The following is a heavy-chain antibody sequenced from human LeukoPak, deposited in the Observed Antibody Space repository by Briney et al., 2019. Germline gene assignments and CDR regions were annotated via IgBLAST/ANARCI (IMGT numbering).Heavy chain of an antibody. CDR3: ARENPYADF. CDR2: INFSGSTI. J-gene: IGHJ4*02. CDR1: SFSFSDFD. D-gene: IGHD2/OR15-2a*01. V-gene: IGHV3-48*03. Sequence: PGGSLRLSCTTSSFSFSDFDMNRVRQAPGKGLEWISYINFSGSTITYADSVKGRFIISRDNAKNSLYLQLNSLRAEDTAVYYCARENPYADFWGQGTLVTVSS.